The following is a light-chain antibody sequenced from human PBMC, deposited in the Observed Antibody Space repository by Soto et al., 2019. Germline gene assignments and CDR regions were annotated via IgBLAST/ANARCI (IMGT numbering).Light chain of an antibody. CDR1: KLGHKY. J-gene: IGLJ3*02. CDR2: QDD. Sequence: SYELTQPSSLSVSPGQTASITCSGDKLGHKYACWYQQKPGQSPVVVIYQDDKRPSGIPERFSGSNSGNTATLTISGTQAMDEADYYCQAWDNRTVVFGGGTKLTVL. CDR3: QAWDNRTVV. V-gene: IGLV3-1*01.